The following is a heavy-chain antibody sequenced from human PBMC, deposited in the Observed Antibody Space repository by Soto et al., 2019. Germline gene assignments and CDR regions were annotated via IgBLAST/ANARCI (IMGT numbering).Heavy chain of an antibody. V-gene: IGHV4-59*08. CDR1: GGSISSYY. CDR3: ARDLGYCSGGSCYTRYYFDY. Sequence: SETLSLTCTVSGGSISSYYWSWIRQPPGKGLEWIGYIHYSGSTNYNPSLKSRVTISVDTSKNQFSLKLSSVTAADTAVYYCARDLGYCSGGSCYTRYYFDYWGQGTLVTVSS. J-gene: IGHJ4*02. D-gene: IGHD2-15*01. CDR2: IHYSGST.